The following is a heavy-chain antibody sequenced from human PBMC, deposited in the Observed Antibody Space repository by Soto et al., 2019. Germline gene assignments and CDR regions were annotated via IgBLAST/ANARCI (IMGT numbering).Heavy chain of an antibody. CDR1: GGSISSGGYY. CDR3: ARGVLNYDFWSGYYNYYYYGMDV. Sequence: SETLSLTCTVSGGSISSGGYYWSWMRQHPGKGLEWIGYIYYSGSTYYNPSLKSRVTISVDTSKNQFSLKLSSVTAADTAVYYCARGVLNYDFWSGYYNYYYYGMDVWGQGTTVTVSS. V-gene: IGHV4-31*03. D-gene: IGHD3-3*01. CDR2: IYYSGST. J-gene: IGHJ6*02.